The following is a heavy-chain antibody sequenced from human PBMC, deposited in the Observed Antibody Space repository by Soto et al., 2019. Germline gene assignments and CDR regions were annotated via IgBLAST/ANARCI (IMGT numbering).Heavy chain of an antibody. CDR3: ARQFGEYSSSGADY. CDR2: IYYSGST. CDR1: GGSISSSSYY. J-gene: IGHJ4*02. D-gene: IGHD6-6*01. Sequence: QLQLQESGPGLVKPSETLSLTCTVSGGSISSSSYYWGWIRQPPGKGLEWIGSIYYSGSTYYNPSLKSRVTISVDTSKNQFSLKLSSVTAADTAVYYCARQFGEYSSSGADYWGQGTLVTVSS. V-gene: IGHV4-39*01.